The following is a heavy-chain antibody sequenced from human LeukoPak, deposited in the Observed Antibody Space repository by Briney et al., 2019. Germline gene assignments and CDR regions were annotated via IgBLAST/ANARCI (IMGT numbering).Heavy chain of an antibody. J-gene: IGHJ4*02. Sequence: GRSLRLSCAATGFTFSNYAIHWGRQAPGKGLEWVAFISDDGSREHYADSVKGRFTISRDNSKNTLNLQMNSLRAEDTAVYYCVKDRTGTYTLDYWGQGTLVTVSS. V-gene: IGHV3-30-3*01. CDR3: VKDRTGTYTLDY. CDR1: GFTFSNYA. CDR2: ISDDGSRE. D-gene: IGHD3-10*01.